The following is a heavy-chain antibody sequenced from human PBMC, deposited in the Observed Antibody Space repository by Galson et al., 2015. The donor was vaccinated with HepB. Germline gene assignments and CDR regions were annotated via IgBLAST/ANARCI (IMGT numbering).Heavy chain of an antibody. J-gene: IGHJ4*02. CDR3: ARQSTDRSTWYGRAYYFDY. CDR2: ISTYNDNT. V-gene: IGHV1-18*04. Sequence: QSGAEVKKPGASVKVSCKASGYTFTNYGISWVRQAPGQGLEWMGWISTYNDNTNYAQKLQGRVSMTTDTSTSTAYMELRSLRSDDTAVYYCARQSTDRSTWYGRAYYFDYWGQGTLVTVSS. CDR1: GYTFTNYG. D-gene: IGHD6-13*01.